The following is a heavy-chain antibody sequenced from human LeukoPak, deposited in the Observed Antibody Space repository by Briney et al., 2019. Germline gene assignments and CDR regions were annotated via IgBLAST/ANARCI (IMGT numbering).Heavy chain of an antibody. CDR1: GGTFSSYA. CDR2: IIPILGIA. Sequence: ASVKVSCKASGGTFSSYAISWVRQAPGQGLEWMGRIIPILGIANYAQKFQGRVTITAGKSTSTAYMELSSLRSEDTAVYYCARVGSYGYSQYWFDPWGQGTLVTVSS. J-gene: IGHJ5*02. V-gene: IGHV1-69*04. CDR3: ARVGSYGYSQYWFDP. D-gene: IGHD5-18*01.